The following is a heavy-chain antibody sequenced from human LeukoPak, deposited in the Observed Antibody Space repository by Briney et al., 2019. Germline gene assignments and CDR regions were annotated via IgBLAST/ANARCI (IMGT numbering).Heavy chain of an antibody. CDR3: ARDGLWFGELLYTKPPDY. CDR2: INHSGST. Sequence: SETLSLTCAVYGGSFSGYYWSWIRQPPGKGLEWIGEINHSGSTNYNPSLKSRVTISVDTSKNQFSLKLSSVTAADTAVYYCARDGLWFGELLYTKPPDYWGQGTLVTVSS. V-gene: IGHV4-34*01. J-gene: IGHJ4*02. CDR1: GGSFSGYY. D-gene: IGHD3-10*01.